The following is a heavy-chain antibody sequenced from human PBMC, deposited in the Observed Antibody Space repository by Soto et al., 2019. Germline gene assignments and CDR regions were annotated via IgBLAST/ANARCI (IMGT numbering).Heavy chain of an antibody. J-gene: IGHJ5*02. V-gene: IGHV4-31*01. D-gene: IGHD3-16*02. CDR2: IYSSGTT. CDR3: AIMGLHLGELSRNWFDP. CDR1: GGAITSANYY. Sequence: QVQLQESGPGLVKPSQTLSPSCSISGGAITSANYYWTWIRLFPGKGLEWIGYIYSSGTTHYNPSLKSPATRSLATTNNQLSLGVKSATAAATAVYSCAIMGLHLGELSRNWFDPWGQGSLVTVSS.